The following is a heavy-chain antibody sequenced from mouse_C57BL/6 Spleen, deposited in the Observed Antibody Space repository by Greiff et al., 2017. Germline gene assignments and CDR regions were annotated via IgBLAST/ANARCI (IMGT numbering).Heavy chain of an antibody. CDR1: GYAFSSSW. D-gene: IGHD1-1*01. CDR3: AIGGVTTVVDDYAMDY. V-gene: IGHV1-80*01. Sequence: QVQLQQSGAELVKPGASVKISCKASGYAFSSSWMNWVKQRPGKGLEWIGQIYPGDGDTNYNGKFKGKATLTADKATSTAYMRLSSLTSEDAAVYFCAIGGVTTVVDDYAMDYWGQGTSVTVSS. J-gene: IGHJ4*01. CDR2: IYPGDGDT.